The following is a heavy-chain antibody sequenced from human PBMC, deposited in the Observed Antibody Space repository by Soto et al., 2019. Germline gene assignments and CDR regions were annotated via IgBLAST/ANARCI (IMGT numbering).Heavy chain of an antibody. CDR2: INPSDGST. J-gene: IGHJ5*02. D-gene: IGHD6-13*01. CDR3: ARPALAAAGTDSWFAP. V-gene: IGHV1-46*01. CDR1: GYMFTAYN. Sequence: QVQLVQSGAEVKKPGASVTFSCKSSGYMFTAYNVHWVRQAPGQGLEWMGTINPSDGSTSFTQKFQGRVTMTRATSTSTVYLELSSLRSDDTAVYYCARPALAAAGTDSWFAPWGQGSLVIVSA.